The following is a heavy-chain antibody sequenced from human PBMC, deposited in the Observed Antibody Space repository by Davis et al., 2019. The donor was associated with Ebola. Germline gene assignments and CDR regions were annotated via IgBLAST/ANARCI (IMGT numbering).Heavy chain of an antibody. CDR3: AGVRAVAGMTPWFDP. J-gene: IGHJ5*02. D-gene: IGHD6-19*01. CDR2: INPSGGST. Sequence: AASVKVSCKASGYTFTSYYMHWVRQAPGQGLEWMGIINPSGGSTSYAQKFQGRVTMTRDTSTSTVYMELRSLRSDDTAVYYCAGVRAVAGMTPWFDPWGQGTLVTVSS. CDR1: GYTFTSYY. V-gene: IGHV1-46*01.